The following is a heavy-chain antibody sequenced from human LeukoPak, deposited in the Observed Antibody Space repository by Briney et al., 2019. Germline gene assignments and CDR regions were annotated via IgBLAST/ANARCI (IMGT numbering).Heavy chain of an antibody. CDR2: INPHSGGI. J-gene: IGHJ4*02. Sequence: ASVKVSCKASGYTFIGYYMHGVRQAPGQGRECMGWINPHSGGINSEQNFQGRVTMRRDTSISTVYMELSRLTSDDTALYYCAREEVIGDGYNFFDYWGQGTLVTVSS. CDR1: GYTFIGYY. D-gene: IGHD5-24*01. V-gene: IGHV1-2*02. CDR3: AREEVIGDGYNFFDY.